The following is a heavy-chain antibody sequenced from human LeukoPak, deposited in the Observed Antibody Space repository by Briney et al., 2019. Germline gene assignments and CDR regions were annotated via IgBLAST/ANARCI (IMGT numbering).Heavy chain of an antibody. J-gene: IGHJ6*02. CDR1: GFPFSSYD. D-gene: IGHD6-19*01. Sequence: GGSLRLSCAASGFPFSSYDMHWVRPATGKGLEWVSAIGTAGDTYYPGSVKGRFTISRENAKNSLYLQMNSLRAGDTAVYYCARGGVSGWWKKNYYYGMDVWGQGTTVTVSS. CDR3: ARGGVSGWWKKNYYYGMDV. CDR2: IGTAGDT. V-gene: IGHV3-13*01.